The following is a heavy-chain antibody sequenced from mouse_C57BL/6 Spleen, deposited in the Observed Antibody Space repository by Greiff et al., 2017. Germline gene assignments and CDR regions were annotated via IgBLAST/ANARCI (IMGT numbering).Heavy chain of an antibody. Sequence: VQVVESGPGLVQPSQSLSITCTVSGFSLTSYGVHWVRQSPGKGLEWLGVIWSGGSTDYNAAFISRLSISKDNSKSQVFFKMNSLQADDTAIYYCARSLTGRGYFDVWGTGTTVTVSS. D-gene: IGHD4-1*01. V-gene: IGHV2-2*01. J-gene: IGHJ1*03. CDR1: GFSLTSYG. CDR3: ARSLTGRGYFDV. CDR2: IWSGGST.